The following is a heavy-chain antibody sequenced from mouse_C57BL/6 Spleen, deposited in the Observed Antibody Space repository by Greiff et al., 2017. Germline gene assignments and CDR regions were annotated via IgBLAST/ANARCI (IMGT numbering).Heavy chain of an antibody. V-gene: IGHV1-54*01. J-gene: IGHJ3*01. CDR1: GYAFTNYL. Sequence: QLQQSGAELVRPGTSVKVSCKASGYAFTNYLIEWVKQRPGQGLEWIGVINPGSGGTNYNEKFKGKATLTADKSSSTAYMQLSSLTSEDSAVYFCARSGSPNWDPFAYWGQGTLVTVSA. CDR2: INPGSGGT. D-gene: IGHD4-1*01. CDR3: ARSGSPNWDPFAY.